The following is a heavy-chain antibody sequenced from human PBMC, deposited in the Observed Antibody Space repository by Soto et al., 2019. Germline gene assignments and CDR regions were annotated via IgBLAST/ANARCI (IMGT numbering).Heavy chain of an antibody. D-gene: IGHD3-22*01. CDR1: GGSVSSGSYY. CDR3: ARHYYYDSSGYYFP. J-gene: IGHJ5*02. Sequence: TLSLTCTVSGGSVSSGSYYWSWIRQPPGKGLEWIGYIYYSGSTNYNPSLKSRVTISVDTSKNQFSLKLSSVTAADTAVYYCARHYYYDSSGYYFPWGQGTLVTVSS. CDR2: IYYSGST. V-gene: IGHV4-61*01.